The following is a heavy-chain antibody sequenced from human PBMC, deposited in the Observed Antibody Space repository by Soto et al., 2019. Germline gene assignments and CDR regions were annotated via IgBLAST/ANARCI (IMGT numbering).Heavy chain of an antibody. Sequence: PSQTLSLTCAISGDSVSSNSAAWNWIRQSPSRGLEWLGRTHYRSKWYNDYAVSVKSRITINPDTSKNQFSLQLNSVTPEDTAVYYCARGKDSSGWSGLDYWGQGTLVTVSS. CDR2: THYRSKWYN. D-gene: IGHD6-19*01. J-gene: IGHJ4*02. CDR3: ARGKDSSGWSGLDY. CDR1: GDSVSSNSAA. V-gene: IGHV6-1*01.